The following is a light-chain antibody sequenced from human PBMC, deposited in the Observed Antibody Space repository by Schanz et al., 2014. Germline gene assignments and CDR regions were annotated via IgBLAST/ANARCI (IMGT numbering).Light chain of an antibody. CDR3: QQYGNSPLT. Sequence: EIVLTQSPATLSLSPGERATLSCRASQSVSSYLAWYQQKPGQAPRLLIYDASTRATGIPDRFGASGSGTEFTLTISRLEPEDFAVYYCQQYGNSPLTFGQGTRLDIK. CDR1: QSVSSY. J-gene: IGKJ5*01. V-gene: IGKV3-20*01. CDR2: DAS.